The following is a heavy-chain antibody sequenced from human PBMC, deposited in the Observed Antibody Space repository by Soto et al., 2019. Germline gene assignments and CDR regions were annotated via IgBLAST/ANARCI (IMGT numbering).Heavy chain of an antibody. J-gene: IGHJ4*02. V-gene: IGHV4-59*01. CDR1: GGSISSYY. CDR3: ARVQAYCGGDCSTNDFDY. CDR2: IYYSGST. Sequence: SETLSLTCTVSGGSISSYYWSWIRQPPGKGLEWIGYIYYSGSTNYNPSLKSRVTISVDTSKNQFSLKLSSVTAADTAVYYCARVQAYCGGDCSTNDFDYWGQGTLVTVSS. D-gene: IGHD2-21*02.